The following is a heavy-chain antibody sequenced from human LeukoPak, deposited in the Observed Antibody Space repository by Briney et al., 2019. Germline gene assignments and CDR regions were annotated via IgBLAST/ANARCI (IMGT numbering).Heavy chain of an antibody. V-gene: IGHV3-13*01. CDR1: GFTFSSYD. Sequence: GGSLRLSCAASGFTFSSYDMHWVRQATGKGLEWVSAIGTAGDTYYPGSVKGRFTISRENAKNSLYLQMNSLRAGDTAVYYCARAGTSLEFDYWGQGTLVTVSS. CDR3: ARAGTSLEFDY. CDR2: IGTAGDT. D-gene: IGHD6-19*01. J-gene: IGHJ4*02.